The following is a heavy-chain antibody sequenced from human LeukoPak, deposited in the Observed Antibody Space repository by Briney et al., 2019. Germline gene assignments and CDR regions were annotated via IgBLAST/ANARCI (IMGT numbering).Heavy chain of an antibody. J-gene: IGHJ4*02. V-gene: IGHV4-39*01. Sequence: XPXXXGXXWIGSIYNSGSTYYTPSLKSRVTISVDTSKNQFSLKLSSVTAADTAVYYCARHSSSSRPNFDYWGQGTLVTVSS. CDR3: ARHSSSSRPNFDY. CDR2: IYNSGST. D-gene: IGHD6-13*01.